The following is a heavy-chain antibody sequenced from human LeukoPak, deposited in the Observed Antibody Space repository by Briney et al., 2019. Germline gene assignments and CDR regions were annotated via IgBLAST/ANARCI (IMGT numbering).Heavy chain of an antibody. D-gene: IGHD2-21*02. Sequence: PGGSLRLFCAASGFTFSSYAMSWVRQAPGKGLEWVSAISGSGGSTYYADSVKGRFTISRDNSKNTLYLQMNSLRAEDTAVYYCAKGSLVVVTALDYWGQGTLVTVSS. CDR3: AKGSLVVVTALDY. V-gene: IGHV3-23*01. CDR1: GFTFSSYA. CDR2: ISGSGGST. J-gene: IGHJ4*02.